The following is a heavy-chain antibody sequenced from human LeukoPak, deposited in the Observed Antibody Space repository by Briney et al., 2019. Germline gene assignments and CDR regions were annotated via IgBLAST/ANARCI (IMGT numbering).Heavy chain of an antibody. J-gene: IGHJ4*02. Sequence: GGSLRLSCAASGFTVSSNYMSWVRQAPGKGLEWVSVIYSGGSTYYADSVKGRFTISRDNSKNTLCLQMNSLRAEDTAVYYCARGGGSGSYYKFDYWGQGTLVTVSS. D-gene: IGHD3-10*01. V-gene: IGHV3-66*02. CDR3: ARGGGSGSYYKFDY. CDR1: GFTVSSNY. CDR2: IYSGGST.